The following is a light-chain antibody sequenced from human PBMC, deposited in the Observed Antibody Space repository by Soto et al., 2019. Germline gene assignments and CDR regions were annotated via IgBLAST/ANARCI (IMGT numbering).Light chain of an antibody. CDR1: QSVSRD. Sequence: EIVLTQSPATLSVSPGERATLSCRASQSVSRDLAWYQQKPCQXXXXXXXXXXTRAPSIPARFSGSGSGTDFTLTISRLEPEDFAVYYCQVYGSSPPGTFGQGTKV. V-gene: IGKV3-15*01. CDR3: QVYGSSPPGT. J-gene: IGKJ1*01. CDR2: XXX.